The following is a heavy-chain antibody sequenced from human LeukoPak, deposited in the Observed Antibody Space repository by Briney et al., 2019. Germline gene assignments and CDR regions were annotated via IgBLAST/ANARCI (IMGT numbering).Heavy chain of an antibody. CDR3: ARSPHILTGENFDF. Sequence: ASVKVSCKASGYTFTSYDINWVRQATGQGLEWMGWMNPNSGNTGYAQRFQGRVTATRNTSISTAYMELSSLRSEDTAVFYCARSPHILTGENFDFWGQGTLVTVSS. D-gene: IGHD3-9*01. CDR1: GYTFTSYD. CDR2: MNPNSGNT. J-gene: IGHJ4*02. V-gene: IGHV1-8*01.